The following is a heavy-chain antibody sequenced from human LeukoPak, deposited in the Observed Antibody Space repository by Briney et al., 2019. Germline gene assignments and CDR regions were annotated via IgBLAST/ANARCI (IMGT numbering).Heavy chain of an antibody. V-gene: IGHV3-43*02. D-gene: IGHD6-19*01. CDR1: GFTFDDYA. CDR3: ARDMGVGPTIPVAALNDY. Sequence: SGGSLRLSCAASGFTFDDYAMHWVRQAPGKGLQWVSLISGDGGGKYYSDSVQGRFTISRDNSKNFLYLQMNSLRTEDTGFYYCARDMGVGPTIPVAALNDYWGQGTLVTVSS. CDR2: ISGDGGGK. J-gene: IGHJ4*02.